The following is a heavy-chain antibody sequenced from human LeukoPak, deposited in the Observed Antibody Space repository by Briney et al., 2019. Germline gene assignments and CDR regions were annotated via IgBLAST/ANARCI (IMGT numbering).Heavy chain of an antibody. J-gene: IGHJ5*02. CDR2: INPNSGGT. V-gene: IGHV1-2*02. CDR1: GYTFTGYY. CDR3: ARELAAPRRRGDWFDP. Sequence: ASVKVSCKASGYTFTGYYMHWVRQAPGQGLEWMGWINPNSGGTNYAQKFQGRVTMTRDTSISTAYMELSRLRSDDTAVYYCARELAAPRRRGDWFDPWGQGTLVTVSS. D-gene: IGHD6-13*01.